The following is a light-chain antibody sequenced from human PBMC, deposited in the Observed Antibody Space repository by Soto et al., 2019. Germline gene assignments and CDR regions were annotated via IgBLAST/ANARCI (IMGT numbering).Light chain of an antibody. CDR1: QSVSSNY. CDR3: QQYGGSPGT. CDR2: GAS. J-gene: IGKJ4*01. Sequence: EIVLTQSPGTLSLSPGERATLSCRASQSVSSNYLAWYQQRPGQAPRLLIYGASSRATGIPDRFSGSGSGTDITITITRLEPEDFAVYYCQQYGGSPGTFGGGTKVEIK. V-gene: IGKV3-20*01.